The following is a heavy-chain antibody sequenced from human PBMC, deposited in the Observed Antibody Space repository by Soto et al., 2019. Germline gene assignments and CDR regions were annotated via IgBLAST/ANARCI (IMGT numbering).Heavy chain of an antibody. Sequence: SETLSLTCNVSGVSIKSHYWAWIRQPPGKGLEWIGHIHYSGTAGYSPSLKSRVTLSVLRAKRQFSLTLSSVTAADTAVYYCARTAGTFDNFWSGYGYDIWGPGTKVTVSS. J-gene: IGHJ3*02. CDR2: IHYSGTA. D-gene: IGHD3-3*01. CDR3: ARTAGTFDNFWSGYGYDI. CDR1: GVSIKSHY. V-gene: IGHV4-59*11.